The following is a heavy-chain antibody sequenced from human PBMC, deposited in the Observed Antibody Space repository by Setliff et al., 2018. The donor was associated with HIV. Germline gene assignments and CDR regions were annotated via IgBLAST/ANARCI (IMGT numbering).Heavy chain of an antibody. CDR1: GFSFSTYG. V-gene: IGHV3-33*08. Sequence: GGSLRLSCAASGFSFSTYGMHWVRQAPGKGLEWVAVIWHDGSNENYADSVKGRFTISRDNSKNTLYLQMSSLRSDDTGVYYCAREIGDYYDSSGYYPPTDYYYGMDVWGQGTTVTVSS. CDR2: IWHDGSNE. J-gene: IGHJ6*02. CDR3: AREIGDYYDSSGYYPPTDYYYGMDV. D-gene: IGHD3-22*01.